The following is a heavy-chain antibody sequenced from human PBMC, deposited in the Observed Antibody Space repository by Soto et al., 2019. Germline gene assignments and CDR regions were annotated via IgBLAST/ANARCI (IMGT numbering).Heavy chain of an antibody. CDR2: INHSGST. V-gene: IGHV4-34*01. CDR1: GGSFGGYY. Sequence: SETLSLTCAVYGGSFGGYYWSWIRQPPGKGLEWIGEINHSGSTNYNPSLKSRVTISVDTSKNQFSLKLSSVTAADTAVYYCARGLERPYSSAAAGYDYWGQGTLVTVSS. J-gene: IGHJ4*02. CDR3: ARGLERPYSSAAAGYDY. D-gene: IGHD6-13*01.